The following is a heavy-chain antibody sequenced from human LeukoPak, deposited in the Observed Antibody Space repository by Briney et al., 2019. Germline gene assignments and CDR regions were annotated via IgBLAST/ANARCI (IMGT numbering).Heavy chain of an antibody. CDR2: INPKSGGT. CDR3: ARGDNTHNWGRDY. Sequence: ASVTVSCTASGYTFTAFYIHWVRQAPGQGLEWMGWINPKSGGTNYAQKLQGRVTMTRDTSISSAFMEVSSLTSDDTAVFYCARGDNTHNWGRDYWGQGTLVTVSS. V-gene: IGHV1-2*02. J-gene: IGHJ4*02. CDR1: GYTFTAFY. D-gene: IGHD1-1*01.